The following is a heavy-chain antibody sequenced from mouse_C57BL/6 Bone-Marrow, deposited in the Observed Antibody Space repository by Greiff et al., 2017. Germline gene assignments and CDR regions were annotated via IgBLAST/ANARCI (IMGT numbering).Heavy chain of an antibody. CDR1: GFSLTSYA. V-gene: IGHV2-9-1*01. CDR2: IWTGGGT. D-gene: IGHD1-1*01. CDR3: ARGSTVVATGYFDY. J-gene: IGHJ2*01. Sequence: VKLVESGPGLVAPSQSLSITCTVSGFSLTSYAISWVRQPPGKGLEWLGVIWTGGGTNYNSALKSRLSISKDNSKSQVFLKMNSLQTDDTARYYCARGSTVVATGYFDYWGQGTTLTVSS.